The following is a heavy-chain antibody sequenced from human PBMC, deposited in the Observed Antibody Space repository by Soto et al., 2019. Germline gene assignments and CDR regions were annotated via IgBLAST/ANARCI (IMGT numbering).Heavy chain of an antibody. V-gene: IGHV1-69*02. D-gene: IGHD6-6*01. Sequence: QVQLVQSGAEVKKPGSSVKVSCKASGGTFSSYTISWVRQAPGQGREWMGRIIPILGIANYAQKVQGRVTITADKSTSTAYMELSSLRSEYTAVYYCARAWYSSSSGHFDYWGQGTLVTVSS. CDR2: IIPILGIA. CDR3: ARAWYSSSSGHFDY. J-gene: IGHJ4*02. CDR1: GGTFSSYT.